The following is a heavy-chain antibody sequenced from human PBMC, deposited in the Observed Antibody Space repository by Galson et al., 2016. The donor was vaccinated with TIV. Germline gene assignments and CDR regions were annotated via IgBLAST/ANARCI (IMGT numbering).Heavy chain of an antibody. V-gene: IGHV3-23*01. CDR2: ITGGAGST. D-gene: IGHD6-19*01. J-gene: IGHJ6*02. CDR3: AKVPSSGFSYYYGIDA. Sequence: SLRLSCAASGFTFSSHAMSWVRQAPGKGLEWISAITGGAGSTYYADSVKGRFTISRDNSMNTLFLQINSLRAEDTALYYCAKVPSSGFSYYYGIDAWGQGTTVTVA. CDR1: GFTFSSHA.